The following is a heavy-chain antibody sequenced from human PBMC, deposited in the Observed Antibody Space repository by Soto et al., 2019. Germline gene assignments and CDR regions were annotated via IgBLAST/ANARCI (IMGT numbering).Heavy chain of an antibody. J-gene: IGHJ4*02. CDR2: MSGSSSTT. Sequence: EVRLLESGGGLVKPGASLRLSCATSGLTFSNYAMSWVRQAPGGGLEWVSSMSGSSSTTYYADSVRGRFTISRDRSKNTLYLQMSSLRAEDTALYYCAKNQERELPRVIDFWGQGTLVTVSS. D-gene: IGHD1-7*01. CDR1: GLTFSNYA. V-gene: IGHV3-23*01. CDR3: AKNQERELPRVIDF.